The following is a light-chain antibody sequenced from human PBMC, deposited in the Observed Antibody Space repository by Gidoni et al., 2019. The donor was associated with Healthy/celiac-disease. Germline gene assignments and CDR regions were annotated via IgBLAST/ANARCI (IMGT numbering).Light chain of an antibody. CDR3: QQYGSSPMYT. CDR2: GAS. Sequence: EIVLTQSPGTLSLSPGERATLSCRGSQSVSSSYLAWYQQNPGQAPRLLIFGASSRATGIPERVSGSGSGTDFTLTISRLEPEDFAVYYCQQYGSSPMYTFGQGTKLEIK. CDR1: QSVSSSY. V-gene: IGKV3-20*01. J-gene: IGKJ2*01.